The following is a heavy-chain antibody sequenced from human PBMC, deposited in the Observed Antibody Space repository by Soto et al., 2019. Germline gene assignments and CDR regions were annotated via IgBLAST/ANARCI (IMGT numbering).Heavy chain of an antibody. Sequence: GGSLRVSCAASGFTFTNHTMNWVRQAPGKGLAWVSSVSSSSSFRNYADSVKGRFSISRDNEKKLVYLQMDRLRSEETAVYYCARDPPLSVLVVVATDDFWGQGTLVTVSS. CDR1: GFTFTNHT. CDR3: ARDPPLSVLVVVATDDF. J-gene: IGHJ4*02. CDR2: VSSSSSFR. V-gene: IGHV3-21*01. D-gene: IGHD2-21*01.